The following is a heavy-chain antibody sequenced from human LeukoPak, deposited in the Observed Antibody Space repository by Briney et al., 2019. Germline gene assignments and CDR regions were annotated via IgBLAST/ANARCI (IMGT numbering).Heavy chain of an antibody. Sequence: GGSLRLSCAASGFTFSSYAMHWVRQAPGKGLEYFSAISSNGGSTYYANSVKGRFTISRDNSKNTLYLQMGSLRAEDMAVYYCARYSSGWYDRGFAYWGQGTLVTVSS. D-gene: IGHD6-19*01. J-gene: IGHJ4*02. CDR3: ARYSSGWYDRGFAY. CDR1: GFTFSSYA. V-gene: IGHV3-64*01. CDR2: ISSNGGST.